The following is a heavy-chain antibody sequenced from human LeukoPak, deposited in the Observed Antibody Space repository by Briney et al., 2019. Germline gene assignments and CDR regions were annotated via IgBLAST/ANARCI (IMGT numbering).Heavy chain of an antibody. D-gene: IGHD6-19*01. J-gene: IGHJ4*02. CDR3: ARVGSSGWYLGFDY. V-gene: IGHV3-66*01. CDR2: IYSGGST. CDR1: GFTFSSYS. Sequence: GGSLRLSCAASGFTFSSYSMNWVHQAPGKGLEWVSVIYSGGSTYYADSVKGRFTISRDNSKNTLYLQMNSLRAEDTAVYYCARVGSSGWYLGFDYWGQGTLVTVSS.